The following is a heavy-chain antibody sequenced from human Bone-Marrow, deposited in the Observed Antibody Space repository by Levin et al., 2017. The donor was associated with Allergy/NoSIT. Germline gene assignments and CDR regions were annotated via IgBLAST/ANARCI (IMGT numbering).Heavy chain of an antibody. J-gene: IGHJ1*01. CDR2: VNTDGTTT. CDR3: AIDACSTSCSYEH. Sequence: LPGGSLRLSCAASGFTFNAYWMHWVRQAPGKGLVWVSRVNTDGTTTHYADSVKGRFIVSRDNAKKTLSLQMNSLRAEDTAVYYCAIDACSTSCSYEHWGQGALVTVSS. V-gene: IGHV3-74*01. CDR1: GFTFNAYW. D-gene: IGHD2-2*01.